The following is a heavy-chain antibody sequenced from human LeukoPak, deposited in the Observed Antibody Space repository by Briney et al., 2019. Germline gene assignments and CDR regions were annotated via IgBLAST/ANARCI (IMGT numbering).Heavy chain of an antibody. CDR2: IYYSGST. D-gene: IGHD6-19*01. CDR3: ARVTAVAGTPAGEFDY. CDR1: GGSISSGGYY. Sequence: SETLSLTCTVSGGSISSGGYYWSWIRQPPGKGLEWIGYIYYSGSTNYNPSLKSRVTISVDTSKNQFSLKLSSVTAADTAVYYCARVTAVAGTPAGEFDYWGQGTLVTVSS. J-gene: IGHJ4*02. V-gene: IGHV4-61*08.